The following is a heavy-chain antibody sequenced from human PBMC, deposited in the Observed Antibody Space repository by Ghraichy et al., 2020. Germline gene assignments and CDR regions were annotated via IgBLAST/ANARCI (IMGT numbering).Heavy chain of an antibody. CDR1: GFTFSSYS. D-gene: IGHD1-26*01. J-gene: IGHJ4*02. Sequence: GGSLRLSCAASGFTFSSYSMNWVRQAPGKGLEWLSYISSSSSTIYYADSVKGRFTISRDDAKNSLFLQMNSLRDEDTAVYYCARDPYSGNYRNYFDYWGQGTLVTVSS. CDR3: ARDPYSGNYRNYFDY. V-gene: IGHV3-48*02. CDR2: ISSSSSTI.